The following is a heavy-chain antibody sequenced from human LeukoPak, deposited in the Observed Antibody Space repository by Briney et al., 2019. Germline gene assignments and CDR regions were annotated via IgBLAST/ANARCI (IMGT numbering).Heavy chain of an antibody. CDR1: GYTFTSYG. J-gene: IGHJ4*02. D-gene: IGHD3-22*01. CDR3: ARVRPTTYSSGYYYVDY. CDR2: ISAYNGNT. V-gene: IGHV1-18*01. Sequence: ASVKVSCKASGYTFTSYGISWVRQAPGQGHEWMGWISAYNGNTNYAQKLQGRVTMTTDTSTSTAYMELRSLRSDDTAVYYCARVRPTTYSSGYYYVDYWGQGTLVTVSS.